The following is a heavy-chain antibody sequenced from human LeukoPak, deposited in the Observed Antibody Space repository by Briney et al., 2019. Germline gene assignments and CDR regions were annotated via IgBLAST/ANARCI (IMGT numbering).Heavy chain of an antibody. D-gene: IGHD4-23*01. J-gene: IGHJ4*02. CDR2: IIPILGIA. V-gene: IGHV1-69*04. CDR3: ARARLRRLFTMADRYPLDY. Sequence: SVKVSCKASGGTFSSYAISWVRQAPGQGLEWMGRIIPILGIANYAQKLQGRVTITADKSTSTAYMELSSLRSEDTAVYYCARARLRRLFTMADRYPLDYWGQGTLVTVSS. CDR1: GGTFSSYA.